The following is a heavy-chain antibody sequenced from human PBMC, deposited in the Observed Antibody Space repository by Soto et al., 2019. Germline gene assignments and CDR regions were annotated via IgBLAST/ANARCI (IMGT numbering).Heavy chain of an antibody. V-gene: IGHV3-30*03. CDR1: GFTFSTSG. CDR3: ARDWGSSGWYNWFNP. CDR2: ISHDGGAT. D-gene: IGHD3-16*01. Sequence: QVQLVEYGGGVVPSGRSLRLSCAASGFTFSTSGMHWIRQAPGKGLEWVAMISHDGGATYYVDSVKGRFTISRDNDKNTLHLQLDRLSPEDTTTYYCARDWGSSGWYNWFNPWGKGTLVTGSS. J-gene: IGHJ5*02.